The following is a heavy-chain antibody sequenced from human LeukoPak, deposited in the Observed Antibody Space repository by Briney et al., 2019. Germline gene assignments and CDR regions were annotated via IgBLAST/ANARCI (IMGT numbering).Heavy chain of an antibody. D-gene: IGHD6-19*01. CDR1: GGSISSGSYY. Sequence: SQTLSLTCTVSGGSISSGSYYWCWIRQPAGKGLEWIGRIYTSGSTNYNPSLKSRVTISVDTSKNQFSLKLSSVTAADTAVYYCAREPDSSGWGFDYWGQGTLVTVSS. J-gene: IGHJ4*02. V-gene: IGHV4-61*02. CDR3: AREPDSSGWGFDY. CDR2: IYTSGST.